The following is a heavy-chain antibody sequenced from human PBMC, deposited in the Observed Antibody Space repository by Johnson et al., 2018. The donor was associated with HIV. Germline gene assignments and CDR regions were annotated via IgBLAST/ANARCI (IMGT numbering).Heavy chain of an antibody. CDR1: GFTFNSYA. CDR3: AKASHWAFDI. D-gene: IGHD1-1*01. CDR2: ISYDGSNK. J-gene: IGHJ3*02. Sequence: VLLLESGGGLVQPGGSLRLSCAVSGFTFNSYAMSWVRQAPGKGLEWMAVISYDGSNKYYADSVKGRLTISRDNSKNTLYLQMNSLRGEDTAVYYCAKASHWAFDIWGQGTMVSVSS. V-gene: IGHV3-30-3*01.